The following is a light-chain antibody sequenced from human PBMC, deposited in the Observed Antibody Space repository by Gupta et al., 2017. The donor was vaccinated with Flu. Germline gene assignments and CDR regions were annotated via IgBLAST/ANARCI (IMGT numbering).Light chain of an antibody. J-gene: IGLJ3*02. CDR3: NSYTSSSTWV. Sequence: QSALTQPASVSGSPGQSIPISCTGTSSDVGAYNYVSWYQQHPGKAPKLMIYEVNNRPSGVSYRFSGSKSANTASLTISGLQAEDEADYYCNSYTSSSTWVFGGGTKLTVL. CDR2: EVN. V-gene: IGLV2-14*01. CDR1: SSDVGAYNY.